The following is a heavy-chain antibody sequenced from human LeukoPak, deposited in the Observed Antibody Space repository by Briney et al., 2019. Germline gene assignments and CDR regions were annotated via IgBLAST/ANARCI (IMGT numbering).Heavy chain of an antibody. D-gene: IGHD6-13*01. CDR2: IYTSGST. J-gene: IGHJ4*02. CDR3: ARLGPPWQQLVPYYFDY. Sequence: SETLSLTCTVSGGSISSYYWSWIRQPAGKGLEWIGRIYTSGSTNYNPSLKSRVTMSVDTSKNQSSLKLSSVTAADTAVYYCARLGPPWQQLVPYYFDYWGQGTLVTVSS. V-gene: IGHV4-4*07. CDR1: GGSISSYY.